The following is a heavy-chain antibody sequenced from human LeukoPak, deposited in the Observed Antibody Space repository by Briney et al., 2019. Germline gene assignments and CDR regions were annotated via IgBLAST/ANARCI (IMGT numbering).Heavy chain of an antibody. CDR1: GFTFNDYA. CDR3: AKSLAVAGFDH. CDR2: ISWNSGNI. V-gene: IGHV3-9*01. D-gene: IGHD6-19*01. J-gene: IGHJ4*02. Sequence: PGGSLRLSCAASGFTFNDYAMHWVRQVPGKGLEWVSGISWNSGNIGYADSVKGRFTISRDNAKNSLYLQMNSLRPEDTALYYCAKSLAVAGFDHWGQGTLVTVSS.